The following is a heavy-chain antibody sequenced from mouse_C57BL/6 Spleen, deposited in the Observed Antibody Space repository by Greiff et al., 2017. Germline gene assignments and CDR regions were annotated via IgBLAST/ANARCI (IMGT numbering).Heavy chain of an antibody. V-gene: IGHV1-82*01. CDR1: ASASVGPG. CDR3: AREGYLYCDY. CDR2: IYPGDGDT. Sequence: VQLQQSGPELVKPGASGKISSKPLASASVGPGLNGVKQRPGKGLEWIGRIYPGDGDTNYNGKFKGKATLTADKSSSTAYMQLSSLTSEDSAVYFCAREGYLYCDYWGQGTTLTVSS. J-gene: IGHJ2*01. D-gene: IGHD2-2*01.